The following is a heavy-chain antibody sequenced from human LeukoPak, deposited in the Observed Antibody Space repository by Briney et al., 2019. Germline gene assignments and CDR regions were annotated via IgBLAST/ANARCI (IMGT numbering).Heavy chain of an antibody. CDR3: AKDLRRGIQLWLDY. Sequence: PGGSLRLSCAASGFTFSSYAMSWVRQAPGKELEWVSAISGSGGSTYYADSVKGRFTISRDNSKNTLYLQMNSLRAEDTAVYYCAKDLRRGIQLWLDYWGQGTLVTVSS. D-gene: IGHD5-18*01. CDR1: GFTFSSYA. V-gene: IGHV3-23*01. J-gene: IGHJ4*02. CDR2: ISGSGGST.